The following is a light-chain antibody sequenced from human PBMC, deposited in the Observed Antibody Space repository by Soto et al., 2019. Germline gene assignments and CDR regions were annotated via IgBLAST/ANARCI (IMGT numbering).Light chain of an antibody. Sequence: EIVLTQSPAPLSLSPGERATLSCRASQTINHYLAWYKHKPGQAPSLLIYDASTRATGIPARFSGSGSGTVFTLTISSLEPEDAATYFCQQRGKWPHVGQVTLLEIK. V-gene: IGKV3-11*01. CDR3: QQRGKWPH. CDR2: DAS. J-gene: IGKJ5*01. CDR1: QTINHY.